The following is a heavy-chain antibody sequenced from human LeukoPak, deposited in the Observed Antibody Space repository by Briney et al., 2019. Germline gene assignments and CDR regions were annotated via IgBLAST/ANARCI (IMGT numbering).Heavy chain of an antibody. CDR3: AREGDDFWSGYYRHNWFDP. V-gene: IGHV4-39*02. J-gene: IGHJ5*02. D-gene: IGHD3-3*01. CDR1: GGSISSSSYY. CDR2: IYYSGST. Sequence: ASETLSLTCTVSGGSISSSSYYWGWIRQPPGKGLEWIGSIYYSGSTYYNPSLKGRVTISVDTSKNQFSLKLSSVTAADTAVYYCAREGDDFWSGYYRHNWFDPWGQGTLVTVSS.